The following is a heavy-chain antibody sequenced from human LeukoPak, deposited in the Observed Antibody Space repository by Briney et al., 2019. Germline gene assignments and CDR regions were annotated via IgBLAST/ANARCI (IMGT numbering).Heavy chain of an antibody. J-gene: IGHJ3*02. CDR2: VSSSSSYI. CDR1: GFTFSSYS. V-gene: IGHV3-21*01. Sequence: GGSLRLSCAASGFTFSSYSMNWVRQAPGKGLEWVSSVSSSSSYIYYADSVKGRFTISRDNAKNSLYLQMNSLRAEDTAVYYCARYDYGDYDSRDAFDIWGQGTMVTVSS. D-gene: IGHD4-17*01. CDR3: ARYDYGDYDSRDAFDI.